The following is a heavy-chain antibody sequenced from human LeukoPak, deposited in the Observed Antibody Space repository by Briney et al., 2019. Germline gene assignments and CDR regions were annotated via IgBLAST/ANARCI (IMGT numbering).Heavy chain of an antibody. CDR2: ISAYNGNT. V-gene: IGHV1-18*01. Sequence: ASVKVSCKASGYTFTSYGISWVRQAPGQGLEWMGWISAYNGNTNYAQKLQGRVTMTTDTSTSTAYMELRSLRSDDTAVYYCARDSESYGDYAARYFDLWGRGTLVTVSS. D-gene: IGHD4-17*01. J-gene: IGHJ2*01. CDR1: GYTFTSYG. CDR3: ARDSESYGDYAARYFDL.